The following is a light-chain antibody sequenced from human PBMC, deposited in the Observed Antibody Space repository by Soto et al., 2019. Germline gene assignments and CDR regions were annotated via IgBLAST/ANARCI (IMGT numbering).Light chain of an antibody. J-gene: IGKJ2*01. CDR1: QGVRNW. V-gene: IGKV1-12*01. CDR3: QQAYIFPYT. Sequence: DIQMTQSPSSVSASVGDRVTITCRASQGVRNWSAWYQQKPGEAPKLLIYAASTLRRGVPSRFRGSGSGTDFTFTITSLQPEDFATYYCQQAYIFPYTFGQGTKLEIK. CDR2: AAS.